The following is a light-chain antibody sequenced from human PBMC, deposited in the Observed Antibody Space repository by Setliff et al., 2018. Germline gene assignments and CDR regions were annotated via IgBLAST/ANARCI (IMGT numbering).Light chain of an antibody. Sequence: TQPASVSGSPGQSITISCTGTSSDVGGYNYVSWYQQHPGKAPKLMIYDVSKRPSGVSNRFSGSKSGNTASLTISGLQPEDEADYYCSSYTSSYTVVFGGGTKSPS. CDR2: DVS. CDR1: SSDVGGYNY. J-gene: IGLJ2*01. CDR3: SSYTSSYTVV. V-gene: IGLV2-14*01.